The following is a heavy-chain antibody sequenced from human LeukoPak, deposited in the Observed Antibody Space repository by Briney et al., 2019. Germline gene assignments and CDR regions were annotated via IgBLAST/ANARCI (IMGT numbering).Heavy chain of an antibody. D-gene: IGHD5-12*01. CDR1: GYTFSGYY. J-gene: IGHJ6*03. Sequence: GASVKVSCKAFGYTFSGYYMHSGRQAPGQGVVWMGWINPNSGGTNYAQKFQGMVTMTRDTSISTAYMELSRLRSDNTAVYYCARDIVATRDYYYYYMDVWGKGTTVTVPS. V-gene: IGHV1-2*02. CDR3: ARDIVATRDYYYYYMDV. CDR2: INPNSGGT.